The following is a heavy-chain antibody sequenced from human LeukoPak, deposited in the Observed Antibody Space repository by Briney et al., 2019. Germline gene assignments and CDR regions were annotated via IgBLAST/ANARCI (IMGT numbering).Heavy chain of an antibody. V-gene: IGHV3-74*01. Sequence: GGSLRLSCAASGFTFSRYWIHWVRHAPEKGLEWVSRINPDGSTTTYADSVKGRFTISRDNAKNTVYLQMNSLRAEDTAVYYCARVLSGSWDWFDPWGQGTLVTVSS. CDR3: ARVLSGSWDWFDP. J-gene: IGHJ5*02. CDR2: INPDGSTT. CDR1: GFTFSRYW. D-gene: IGHD3-22*01.